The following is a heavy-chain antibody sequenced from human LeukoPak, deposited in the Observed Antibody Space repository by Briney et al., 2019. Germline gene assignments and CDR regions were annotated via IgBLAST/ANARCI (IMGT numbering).Heavy chain of an antibody. Sequence: PSETLSLTCTVSGGSISSSSYYWGWIRQPPGKGLEWIGSIYYSGSTYYNPSLKSRVTISVDTSKNRFSLKLSSVTAADTAVYYCARSKIAVAGYYFDYWGQGTLVTVSS. D-gene: IGHD6-19*01. V-gene: IGHV4-39*01. CDR3: ARSKIAVAGYYFDY. CDR2: IYYSGST. J-gene: IGHJ4*02. CDR1: GGSISSSSYY.